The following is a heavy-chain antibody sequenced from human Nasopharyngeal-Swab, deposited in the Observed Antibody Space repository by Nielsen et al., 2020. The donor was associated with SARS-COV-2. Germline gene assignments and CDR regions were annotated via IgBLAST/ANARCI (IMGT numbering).Heavy chain of an antibody. CDR1: GGTFSSYA. CDR3: ARAHCSGGSCYRTRKYNWFDP. CDR2: IIPILGIA. D-gene: IGHD2-15*01. V-gene: IGHV1-69*10. J-gene: IGHJ5*02. Sequence: SVKVSCKASGGTFSSYAISWVRQAPGQGLEWMGGIIPILGIANYAQKFQGRVTITADKSTSTAYMELSSLRSEDTAVYYCARAHCSGGSCYRTRKYNWFDPWGQGTLVTVSS.